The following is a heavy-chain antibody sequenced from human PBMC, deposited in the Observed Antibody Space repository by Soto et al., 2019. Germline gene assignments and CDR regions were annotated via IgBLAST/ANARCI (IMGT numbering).Heavy chain of an antibody. J-gene: IGHJ6*02. Sequence: GGSLRLSCAASGFTFSSYSMNWVRQAPGKGLEWVSSISSSSSYIYYADSVKGRFTISRDNAKNSLYLQMNSLRAEDTAVYYCARDRKEKFDYGSGYYYYYGMEVWGQGTTVTVSS. CDR1: GFTFSSYS. D-gene: IGHD3-10*01. V-gene: IGHV3-21*01. CDR2: ISSSSSYI. CDR3: ARDRKEKFDYGSGYYYYYGMEV.